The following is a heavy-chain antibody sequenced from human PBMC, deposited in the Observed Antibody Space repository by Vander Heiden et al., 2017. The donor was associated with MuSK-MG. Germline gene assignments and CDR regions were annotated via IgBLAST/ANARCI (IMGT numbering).Heavy chain of an antibody. D-gene: IGHD3-3*01. J-gene: IGHJ4*02. CDR3: ARSSGWGSIFGGVRRKYYFDY. V-gene: IGHV2-26*01. CDR1: GFSLSNARMG. Sequence: QVTLKESGPVLVKPTETLTLTCTVSGFSLSNARMGVSWIRQPPGKALEWLAHIFSNDEKSYSTSLKSRLTISKDTSKSQVVLTMTNMDPVDTATYYCARSSGWGSIFGGVRRKYYFDYWGQGTLVTVSS. CDR2: IFSNDEK.